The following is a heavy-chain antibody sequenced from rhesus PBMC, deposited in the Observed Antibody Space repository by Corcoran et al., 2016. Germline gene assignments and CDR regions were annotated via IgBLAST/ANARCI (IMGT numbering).Heavy chain of an antibody. CDR1: GYTFTDYE. J-gene: IGHJ4*01. D-gene: IGHD6-25*01. CDR2: LNPKTGGT. CDR3: TRDRYSGTWNFGY. V-gene: IGHV1-138*01. Sequence: QVQLVQSGTEVKKPGSSVKVSCKASGYTFTDYEVHWVRQAPGQGLEWVGELNPKTGGTNYAQKFQGRVIVTRDTSTSTAYMDLSSLRSEDTAVYYCTRDRYSGTWNFGYWGQGVLVIVSS.